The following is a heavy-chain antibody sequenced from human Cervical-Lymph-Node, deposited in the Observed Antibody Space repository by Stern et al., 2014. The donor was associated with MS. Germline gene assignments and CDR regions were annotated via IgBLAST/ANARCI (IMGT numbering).Heavy chain of an antibody. J-gene: IGHJ3*02. Sequence: QLVQSGPEVKKPWTSVKVSCKASGFTFTSSAVQWVRQARGQRLEWIWWFVVGSGNTNYAQKFQERVTITRDMSTSTAYMELSSLRSEDTAVYYCAAVPDYYDSSGADAFDIWGQGTMVTVSS. D-gene: IGHD3-22*01. V-gene: IGHV1-58*01. CDR2: FVVGSGNT. CDR3: AAVPDYYDSSGADAFDI. CDR1: GFTFTSSA.